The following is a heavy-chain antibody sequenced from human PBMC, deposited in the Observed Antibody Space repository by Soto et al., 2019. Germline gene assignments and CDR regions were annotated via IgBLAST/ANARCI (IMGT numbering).Heavy chain of an antibody. V-gene: IGHV3-23*01. D-gene: IGHD4-17*01. Sequence: PGGSLRLSCAASGFTFSSYAMSWVRQAPGKGLEWVSTISDSGNSTYSADSVKGRFTISRDNSKNMLYLQMNSLRAEDTAVYYCARDRYGDAMWGQDDFDYWGQGTLVTVSS. CDR1: GFTFSSYA. CDR2: ISDSGNST. CDR3: ARDRYGDAMWGQDDFDY. J-gene: IGHJ4*02.